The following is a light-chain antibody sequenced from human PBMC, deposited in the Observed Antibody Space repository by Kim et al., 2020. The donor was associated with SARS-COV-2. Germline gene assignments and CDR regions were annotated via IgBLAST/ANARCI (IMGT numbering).Light chain of an antibody. J-gene: IGKJ1*01. CDR3: QQGTTFPWT. V-gene: IGKV1-12*01. CDR1: QRIGPW. CDR2: GSS. Sequence: ASVGDTVTLACRTSQRIGPWLACYQQKPGNAPKLLISGSSDLETGVPSRFSGSGSGTDFTLTIISLQPEDFATYYCQQGTTFPWTFGPGTKVDIK.